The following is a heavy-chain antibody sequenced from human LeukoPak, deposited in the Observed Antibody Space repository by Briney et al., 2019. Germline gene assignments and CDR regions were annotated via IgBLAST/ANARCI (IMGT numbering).Heavy chain of an antibody. CDR2: ISGGGVTK. CDR3: AKGLKTGVGPYMGYHYYMDV. D-gene: IGHD3-16*01. J-gene: IGHJ6*03. Sequence: PGESLRLSCIASGFTFSNYAMSWVRQAPGKGLEWVSVISGGGVTKYYADSVKGRFTISRDNSYNTASLQMNGLRDDDTGVYYCAKGLKTGVGPYMGYHYYMDVWGKGATVTVSS. V-gene: IGHV3-23*01. CDR1: GFTFSNYA.